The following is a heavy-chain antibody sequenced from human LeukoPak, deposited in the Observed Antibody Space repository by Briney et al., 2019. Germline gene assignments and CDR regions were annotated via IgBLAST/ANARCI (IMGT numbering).Heavy chain of an antibody. CDR3: ARGGHMATISRYYYYYGMDV. Sequence: SVKVSCKASGGTFSSYAISWVRQAPGQGLEWMGGIIPIFGTANYAQKFQGRVTITADESTSTAYMELSSLRSEDTAVYYCARGGHMATISRYYYYYGMDVWGQGTTVTVSS. CDR2: IIPIFGTA. V-gene: IGHV1-69*13. D-gene: IGHD5-12*01. J-gene: IGHJ6*02. CDR1: GGTFSSYA.